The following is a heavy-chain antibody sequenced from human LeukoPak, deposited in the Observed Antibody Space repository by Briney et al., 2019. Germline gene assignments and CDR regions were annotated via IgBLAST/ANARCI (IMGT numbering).Heavy chain of an antibody. CDR1: GFTFSSYA. CDR2: ISSGGTNK. CDR3: ATVGAGRYFDD. D-gene: IGHD3-10*01. Sequence: GGSLRLSCAASGFTFSSYALHRVRQAPGKGLEWVAVISSGGTNKYYADSVKGRFTISRDNSKNTLYLQVHSLRAEDTAVYYCATVGAGRYFDDWGQGTLVTVSS. J-gene: IGHJ4*02. V-gene: IGHV3-30-3*01.